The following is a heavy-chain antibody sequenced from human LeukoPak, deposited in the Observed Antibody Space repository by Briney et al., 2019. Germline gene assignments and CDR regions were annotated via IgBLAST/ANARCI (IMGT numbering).Heavy chain of an antibody. CDR3: ARQDYGKQPLDY. J-gene: IGHJ4*02. CDR1: GGSISSSSYY. Sequence: SETLSLTCTVSGGSISSSSYYWGWIRQPPGKGLEWIGSIYYSGSTYYNPSLKSRVTISVDTSKNQFSLKLSSVTAADTAVYYCARQDYGKQPLDYWGQRTLVTVSS. V-gene: IGHV4-39*01. D-gene: IGHD4-17*01. CDR2: IYYSGST.